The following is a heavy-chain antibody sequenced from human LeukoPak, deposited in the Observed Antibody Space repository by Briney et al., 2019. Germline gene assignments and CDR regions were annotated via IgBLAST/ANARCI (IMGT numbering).Heavy chain of an antibody. J-gene: IGHJ4*02. CDR3: ARVPYYYDSSGTYYFDY. Sequence: PGGSLRLSCAASGFTFSSYSMNWVRQAPGKGLEWVSSISSSSSYIYYADSVKGRFTISRDNAKNSLYLQMNSLRAEDTAVYYCARVPYYYDSSGTYYFDYWGQGTLVTVSS. V-gene: IGHV3-21*01. D-gene: IGHD3-22*01. CDR2: ISSSSSYI. CDR1: GFTFSSYS.